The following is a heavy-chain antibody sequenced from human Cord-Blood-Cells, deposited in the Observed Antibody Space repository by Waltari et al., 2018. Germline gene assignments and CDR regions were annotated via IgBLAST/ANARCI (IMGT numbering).Heavy chain of an antibody. CDR1: GGSISSSSYY. CDR2: IYYSGRT. D-gene: IGHD7-27*01. Sequence: QLQLQESGPGLVKPSETLSLTCTVSGGSISSSSYYWGWIRQPPGKGLEWIVRIYYSGRTNYSPALKRRVTISVDTSKNQFSLKLSSVTAADTAVYYCSRQTGNWCDPWGQGTLVTVSS. CDR3: SRQTGNWCDP. V-gene: IGHV4-39*01. J-gene: IGHJ5*02.